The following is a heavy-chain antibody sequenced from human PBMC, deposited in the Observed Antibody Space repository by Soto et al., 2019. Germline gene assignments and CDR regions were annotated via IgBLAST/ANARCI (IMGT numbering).Heavy chain of an antibody. CDR3: ARRLRWNDPNNYYYYYMDV. J-gene: IGHJ6*03. V-gene: IGHV3-48*01. CDR2: ISSSSSTI. Sequence: GGSLRLSCAASGFTFSSYSMNWVRQAPGKGLEWVSYISSSSSTIYYADSVKGRFTISRDNAKNSLYLQMNSLRAEDTAVYYCARRLRWNDPNNYYYYYMDVWGKGTTVTVSS. D-gene: IGHD1-1*01. CDR1: GFTFSSYS.